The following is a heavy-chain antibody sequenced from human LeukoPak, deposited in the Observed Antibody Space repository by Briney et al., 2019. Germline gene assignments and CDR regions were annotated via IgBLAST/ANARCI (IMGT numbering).Heavy chain of an antibody. V-gene: IGHV1-2*02. Sequence: GASVKVSCKASGYTFTGYYMHWVRQAPGQGLEWMGWINPNSGGTNYAQKFQGRVTMTRDTSISTAYMELSRLRSDDTAVYYCARERALDYYDSSGTWGQGTLVTVSS. CDR1: GYTFTGYY. CDR3: ARERALDYYDSSGT. J-gene: IGHJ5*02. CDR2: INPNSGGT. D-gene: IGHD3-22*01.